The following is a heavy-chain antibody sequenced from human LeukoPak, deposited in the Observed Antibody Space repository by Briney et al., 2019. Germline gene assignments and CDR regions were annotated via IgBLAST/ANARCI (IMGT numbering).Heavy chain of an antibody. J-gene: IGHJ4*02. D-gene: IGHD3-9*01. CDR3: ARIVTHAYVDLDS. V-gene: IGHV1-69*01. Sequence: SVKVSCKASGGTFSSYAISWVRQAPGQGLEWMGGIIPIFGTANYAQKFQGRVTITADESTSTAYMELSSLRSEDTAVYYCARIVTHAYVDLDSGGQGTLAPVS. CDR1: GGTFSSYA. CDR2: IIPIFGTA.